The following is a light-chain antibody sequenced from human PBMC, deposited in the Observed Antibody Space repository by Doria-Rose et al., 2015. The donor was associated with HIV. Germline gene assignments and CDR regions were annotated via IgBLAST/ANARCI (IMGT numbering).Light chain of an antibody. V-gene: IGKV4-1*01. Sequence: DIRVTQSPESLGMSLGERAALNCKSNQSLLYTSKNYLAWYQQKPGQPPKLLIYWASTRQSGVPARVSGSGSGTDFTRTISSLEAEDVAVYYCQQYYDTPSFGPGTTVDIK. CDR2: WAS. CDR3: QQYYDTPS. J-gene: IGKJ3*01. CDR1: QSLLYTSKNY.